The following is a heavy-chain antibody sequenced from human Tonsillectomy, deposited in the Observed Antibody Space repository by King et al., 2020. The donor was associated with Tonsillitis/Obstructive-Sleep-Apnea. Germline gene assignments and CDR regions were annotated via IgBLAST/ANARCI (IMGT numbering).Heavy chain of an antibody. CDR3: AKDLIIAESGTPGDAFDI. CDR2: ISWNSGSR. V-gene: IGHV3-9*01. J-gene: IGHJ3*02. D-gene: IGHD6-13*01. Sequence: VQLVESGGGLVQPGRSLRLSCAASGFTFDDYAMYWVRQAPGKGLEWVSGISWNSGSRGYADSVKGRFTISRDNAKDSLYLQMNSLRVEDTALYYCAKDLIIAESGTPGDAFDIWGQGTMVTVSS. CDR1: GFTFDDYA.